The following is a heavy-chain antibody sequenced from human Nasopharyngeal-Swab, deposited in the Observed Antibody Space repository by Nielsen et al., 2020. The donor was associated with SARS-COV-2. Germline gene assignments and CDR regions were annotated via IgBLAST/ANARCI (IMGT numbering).Heavy chain of an antibody. D-gene: IGHD3-9*01. J-gene: IGHJ4*02. CDR1: GFTFSSYA. CDR2: ISGSGGST. V-gene: IGHV3-23*01. CDR3: AKSNDILTGYSFDY. Sequence: GGSLRLSCAASGFTFSSYAMSWVRQAPGKGLAWVSAISGSGGSTYYADSVKGRFTISKDNSKNTLYLQMNSLRAEDTAVYYCAKSNDILTGYSFDYWGQGTLVTVSS.